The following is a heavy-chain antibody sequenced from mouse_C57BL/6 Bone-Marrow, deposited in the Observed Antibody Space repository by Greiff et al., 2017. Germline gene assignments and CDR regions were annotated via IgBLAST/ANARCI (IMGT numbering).Heavy chain of an antibody. CDR1: GYAFSSSW. CDR3: ARGYYGSSPWFAY. CDR2: IYPGDGDT. V-gene: IGHV1-82*01. Sequence: QVQLQQSGPELVKPGASVKISCKASGYAFSSSWMNWVKQRPGKGLEWIGRIYPGDGDTKYNGKFKGKATLTADKSSSTAYMQLSSLTSADSAVYFCARGYYGSSPWFAYWGQGTLVTVSA. J-gene: IGHJ3*01. D-gene: IGHD1-1*01.